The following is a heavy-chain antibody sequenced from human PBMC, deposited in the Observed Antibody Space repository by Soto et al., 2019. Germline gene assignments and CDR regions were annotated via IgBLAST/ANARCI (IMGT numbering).Heavy chain of an antibody. Sequence: GGSLRLSCAASGFIFSSNCINWVRQAPWKGLEWISYITSGSVSTMYYADSVKGRFTISRDNAKNSVYLQMNSLRDEDTAVYYCVRDTFAGPGYWGQGTLVTVSS. CDR2: ITSGSVSTM. D-gene: IGHD3-3*01. J-gene: IGHJ4*02. CDR3: VRDTFAGPGY. V-gene: IGHV3-48*02. CDR1: GFIFSSNC.